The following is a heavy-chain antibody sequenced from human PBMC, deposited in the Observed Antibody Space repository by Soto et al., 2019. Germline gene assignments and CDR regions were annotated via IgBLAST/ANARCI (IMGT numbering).Heavy chain of an antibody. CDR1: VYSLTNYA. Sequence: SEKVCCKSSVYSLTNYAMHLERQAPGQRLEWMGWINAGNGDTKYSQNFQGRVTITRDTSASTDYMELSSLRSEDTAVYYCARDPYYDFWSGSNWFDPWGQGTLVTVS. CDR3: ARDPYYDFWSGSNWFDP. CDR2: INAGNGDT. D-gene: IGHD3-3*01. V-gene: IGHV1-3*01. J-gene: IGHJ5*02.